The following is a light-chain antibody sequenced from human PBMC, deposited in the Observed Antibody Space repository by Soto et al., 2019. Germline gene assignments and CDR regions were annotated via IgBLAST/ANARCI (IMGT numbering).Light chain of an antibody. J-gene: IGKJ5*01. CDR2: AAS. V-gene: IGKV3-20*01. CDR1: HLVKKNY. Sequence: EIVLTQSPGTLSLSPGEGTTLSCTASHLVKKNYLAWYQQKAGQAPRLLIYAASARATGIPDRFSGSGSGTHFTLTISRLEPGDFAVYYCQHFGGTTFTFGQGTRLEIK. CDR3: QHFGGTTFT.